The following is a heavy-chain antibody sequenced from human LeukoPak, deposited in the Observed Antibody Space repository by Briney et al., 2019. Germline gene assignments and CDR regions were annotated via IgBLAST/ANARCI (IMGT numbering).Heavy chain of an antibody. CDR2: ISGSGGNT. Sequence: PGGSLRLSCAASGFTFSSYAMSWVRQAPGKGLEWVSAISGSGGNTYYADSVKGRFTISRDKSKSTLFWQMNSLRAEDTAVYYCAKDPFNVRWSYFDYWGQGSLVTVSS. CDR1: GFTFSSYA. V-gene: IGHV3-23*01. J-gene: IGHJ4*02. CDR3: AKDPFNVRWSYFDY. D-gene: IGHD3-10*02.